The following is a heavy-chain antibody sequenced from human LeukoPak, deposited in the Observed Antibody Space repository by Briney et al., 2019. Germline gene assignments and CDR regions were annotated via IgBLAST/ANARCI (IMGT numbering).Heavy chain of an antibody. CDR2: SKYDGSTK. D-gene: IGHD3-10*01. V-gene: IGHV3-74*01. CDR3: ARSDYFHN. J-gene: IGHJ3*01. Sequence: GGSLRRSCEASGFSLSGSWMHWVRQAPGKGLMWVSQSKYDGSTKSYAASVRGRFTISRDNAKNTLYLHMDSLRAEDTAVYYCARSDYFHNWGQGTMVVVSA. CDR1: GFSLSGSW.